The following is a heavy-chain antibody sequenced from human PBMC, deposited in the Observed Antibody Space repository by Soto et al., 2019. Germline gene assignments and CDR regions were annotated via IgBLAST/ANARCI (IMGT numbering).Heavy chain of an antibody. J-gene: IGHJ5*02. Sequence: QVQLVQSGAEVKKPGSSVKVSCKASGGTFSSYAISWVRQAPGQGLEWMGGIIPIFGTANYAQKFQGRVRITADESTVTAYMDLSSLRSEDTAVYYCARDPKTYYYDSSGYYYVGWFDPWGQGTLVTVSS. CDR2: IIPIFGTA. D-gene: IGHD3-22*01. CDR3: ARDPKTYYYDSSGYYYVGWFDP. V-gene: IGHV1-69*12. CDR1: GGTFSSYA.